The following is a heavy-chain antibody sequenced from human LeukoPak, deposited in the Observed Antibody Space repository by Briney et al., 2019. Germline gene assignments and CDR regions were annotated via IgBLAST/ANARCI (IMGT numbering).Heavy chain of an antibody. Sequence: SETLSLTCTVSGGSISSSSYYWGWIRQPPGKGLEWIGSIYYSGSTYYNPSLKSRVTISVDTSKTQFSLKLSSVTAADTAVYYCARGSGAYYDFWSGYYEGYWFDPWGQGTLVTVSS. CDR3: ARGSGAYYDFWSGYYEGYWFDP. CDR1: GGSISSSSYY. CDR2: IYYSGST. D-gene: IGHD3-3*01. V-gene: IGHV4-39*07. J-gene: IGHJ5*02.